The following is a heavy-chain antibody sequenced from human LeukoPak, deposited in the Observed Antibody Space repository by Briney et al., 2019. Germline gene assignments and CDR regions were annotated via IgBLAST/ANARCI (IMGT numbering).Heavy chain of an antibody. Sequence: KTSQTLSLTCTVSGGSISSGSYYWSWIRQPAGKGLEWIGRIYTSGSTNYNPSLKSRVTISVDTSKNQFSLKLSSVTAADTAVYYCARWLVIGGGGFDYWGQGTLVTVSS. CDR1: GGSISSGSYY. V-gene: IGHV4-61*02. CDR2: IYTSGST. J-gene: IGHJ4*02. D-gene: IGHD6-19*01. CDR3: ARWLVIGGGGFDY.